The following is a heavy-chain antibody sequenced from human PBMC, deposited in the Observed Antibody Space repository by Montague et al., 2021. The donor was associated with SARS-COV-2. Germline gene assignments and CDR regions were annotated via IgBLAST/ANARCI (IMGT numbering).Heavy chain of an antibody. CDR1: GFTFSSYA. Sequence: SLRLSCAASGFTFSSYAMSWVRQAPGKGLEWVSVIYSGFSSTYXXXSXXXRFXISRDNSKNTLYLQLHSLRAEDTAVYYCAKVKHVHYDFWSGYRGGYFDYWGQGTLVTVSS. D-gene: IGHD3-3*01. J-gene: IGHJ4*02. CDR3: AKVKHVHYDFWSGYRGGYFDY. V-gene: IGHV3-23*03. CDR2: IYSGFSST.